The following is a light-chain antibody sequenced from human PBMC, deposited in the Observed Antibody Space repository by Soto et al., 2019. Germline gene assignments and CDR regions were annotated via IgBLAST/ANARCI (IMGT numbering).Light chain of an antibody. CDR2: GAS. V-gene: IGKV3-20*01. J-gene: IGKJ1*01. Sequence: ELVVTQFPGTLSLSPGERATLSCRASQSVGSNSLAWYQQRPGQPPNLLIFGASHRAPDIPDRFSGSGSGTDFTLTISRLEPEDFAVYYCQQYGSSIQTFGQGTKVDIK. CDR1: QSVGSNS. CDR3: QQYGSSIQT.